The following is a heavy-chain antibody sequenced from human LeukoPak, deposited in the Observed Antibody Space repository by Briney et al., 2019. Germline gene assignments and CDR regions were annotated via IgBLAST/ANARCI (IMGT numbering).Heavy chain of an antibody. Sequence: ASVKVSCEASGYTFTGYYMHWVRQAPGQGLEWMGGIIPIFGTANYAQKFQGRVTITADKSTSTAYMELSSLRSEDTAVYYCARVFPAAARDNWFDPWGQGTPVTVSS. V-gene: IGHV1-69*06. CDR1: GYTFTGYY. CDR2: IIPIFGTA. D-gene: IGHD6-13*01. J-gene: IGHJ5*02. CDR3: ARVFPAAARDNWFDP.